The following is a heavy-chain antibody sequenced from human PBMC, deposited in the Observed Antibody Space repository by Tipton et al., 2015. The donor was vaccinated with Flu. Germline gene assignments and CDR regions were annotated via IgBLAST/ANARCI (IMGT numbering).Heavy chain of an antibody. Sequence: TLSLTCAVSGYSISTGYYWGWNRQPPGKGLEWIGSISHSGSTYYKPSLKSRVTISVDTFKNQFSLKLSSVTAADTAVYYCARSTYYYGSGSSDYWGQGTLVTVSS. CDR1: GYSISTGYY. D-gene: IGHD3-10*01. CDR3: ARSTYYYGSGSSDY. V-gene: IGHV4-38-2*01. CDR2: ISHSGST. J-gene: IGHJ4*02.